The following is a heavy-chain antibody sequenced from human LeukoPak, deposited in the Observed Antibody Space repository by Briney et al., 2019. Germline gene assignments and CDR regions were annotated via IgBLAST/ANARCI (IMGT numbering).Heavy chain of an antibody. Sequence: ASVKVSCKASGYTFTDYYMHWLRQAPGQGLEWMGWINPESGGTKSAQKFQDRVTMTRDTSISTAYMELSRLTSDDTAVFYCARDGALDYWGQGTLVTVLS. J-gene: IGHJ4*02. CDR3: ARDGALDY. D-gene: IGHD3-16*01. CDR2: INPESGGT. CDR1: GYTFTDYY. V-gene: IGHV1-2*02.